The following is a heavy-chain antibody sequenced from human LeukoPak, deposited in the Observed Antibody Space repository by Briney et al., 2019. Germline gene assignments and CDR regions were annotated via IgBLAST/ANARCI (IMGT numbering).Heavy chain of an antibody. CDR2: ISYDGSDK. Sequence: PGGSLRLSCAASGFTFSSYAMHWVHQAPGKGLEWVAVISYDGSDKFYADSVKGRFTISRDNSKNTLDLQMSSLRAEDTAVYYCARSGYTYGPGGFDLWGQGTLVIVSS. J-gene: IGHJ4*02. D-gene: IGHD5-18*01. CDR3: ARSGYTYGPGGFDL. CDR1: GFTFSSYA. V-gene: IGHV3-30*04.